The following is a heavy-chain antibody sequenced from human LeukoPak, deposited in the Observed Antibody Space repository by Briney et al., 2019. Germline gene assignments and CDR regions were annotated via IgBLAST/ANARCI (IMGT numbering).Heavy chain of an antibody. V-gene: IGHV3-48*01. D-gene: IGHD1-26*01. J-gene: IGHJ4*02. CDR3: ARVLGGLSGSYYKPDY. Sequence: GGSLRLSCAASGFTFSSHGMNWVRQAPGKGLEWVSFISGGGGNTIYYADSVKGRFTISRDNAKNSLYLQMNSLKAEDTAVYYCARVLGGLSGSYYKPDYWGQGTLVTVSS. CDR1: GFTFSSHG. CDR2: ISGGGGNTI.